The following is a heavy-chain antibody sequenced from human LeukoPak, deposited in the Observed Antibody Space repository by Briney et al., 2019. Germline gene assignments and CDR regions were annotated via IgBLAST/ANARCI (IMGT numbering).Heavy chain of an antibody. CDR1: GSSISSGVYY. J-gene: IGHJ4*02. CDR3: ARDFQRGYYYDSSGYYEATGVDY. CDR2: IHTRGTI. V-gene: IGHV4-61*02. D-gene: IGHD3-22*01. Sequence: SETLSLTCTVSGSSISSGVYYWSWIRQPAGKGLEWIGRIHTRGTINYNPSLKSRVTISVDTPKSQFSLNLSSVTAADTAVYYCARDFQRGYYYDSSGYYEATGVDYWGQGTLVTVSS.